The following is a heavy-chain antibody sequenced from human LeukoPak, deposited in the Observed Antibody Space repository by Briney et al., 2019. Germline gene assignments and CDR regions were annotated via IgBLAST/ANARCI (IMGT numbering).Heavy chain of an antibody. CDR2: TSYDGRNK. J-gene: IGHJ4*02. CDR3: ARSRGDFDY. Sequence: GGSLRLSCAASGFTFSTYGMHWVRQAPGKGLEWVAVTSYDGRNKYYADSVKGRFTISRDNAKNSLYLQMNSLRAEDTAVYYCARSRGDFDYWGQGTLVTVSS. CDR1: GFTFSTYG. D-gene: IGHD3-16*01. V-gene: IGHV3-30*03.